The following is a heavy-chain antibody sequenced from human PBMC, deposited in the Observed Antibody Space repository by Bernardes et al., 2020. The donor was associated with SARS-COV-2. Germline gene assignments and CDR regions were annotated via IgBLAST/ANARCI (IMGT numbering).Heavy chain of an antibody. CDR3: ARVELSTNWYYFEY. V-gene: IGHV3-21*01. CDR1: RFSFCIFS. CDR2: ISSSSNYI. D-gene: IGHD6-13*01. Sequence: GSLRLSSAPSRFSFCIFSMNSVPPAPRMGLEWVSSISSSSNYIYYADSVKGRFTISRYNAKNSLYLQMNSLRAEDTALYYCARVELSTNWYYFEYWGQGTLVTVSS. J-gene: IGHJ4*02.